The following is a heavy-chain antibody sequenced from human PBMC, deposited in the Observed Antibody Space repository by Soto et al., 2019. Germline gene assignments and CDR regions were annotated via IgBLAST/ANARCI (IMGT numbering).Heavy chain of an antibody. D-gene: IGHD1-1*01. CDR1: GDSVSSSSAA. CDR2: TYYRSKWYN. CDR3: ARWKHAHGKMDG. Sequence: QVQLQQSGSGLVKPSQTLSLTCAISGDSVSSSSAAWSWIRQSPSSGLEWLGRTYYRSKWYNQYELSVKRRTTNNPDTSKYLFSLQLNSVTTEDTAVYYCARWKHAHGKMDGWGRGTTVTVSS. J-gene: IGHJ6*01. V-gene: IGHV6-1*01.